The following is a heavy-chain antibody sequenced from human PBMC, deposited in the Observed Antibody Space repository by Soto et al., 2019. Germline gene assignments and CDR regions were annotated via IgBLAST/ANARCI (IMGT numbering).Heavy chain of an antibody. V-gene: IGHV1-69*02. CDR1: GGTFSSYT. CDR3: ARVGSSSWYVTWFDP. Sequence: GASVKVSCKASGGTFSSYTISWVRQAPGQGLEWMGRIIPILGIANYAQKFQGRVTITADKSTSTAYMELSSLRSEDTAVYYCARVGSSSWYVTWFDPWGQGTLVTVSS. J-gene: IGHJ5*02. CDR2: IIPILGIA. D-gene: IGHD6-13*01.